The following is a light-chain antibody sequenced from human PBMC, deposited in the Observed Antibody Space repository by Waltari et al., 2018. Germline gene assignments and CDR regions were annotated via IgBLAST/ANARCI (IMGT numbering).Light chain of an antibody. CDR3: QVWDSSSDHRV. CDR2: DDS. Sequence: SYLLTQAPSVSVAPGQTARIPCGGDNIGRNSGHWYQQKPGQAPVLVVYDDSDRPSGIPERFFGSNSGNTATLSISRVEAGDEADYYCQVWDSSSDHRVFGGGTKLTVL. CDR1: NIGRNS. J-gene: IGLJ3*02. V-gene: IGLV3-21*02.